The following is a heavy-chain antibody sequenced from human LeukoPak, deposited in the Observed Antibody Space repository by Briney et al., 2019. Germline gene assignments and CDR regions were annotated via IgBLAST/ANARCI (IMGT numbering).Heavy chain of an antibody. V-gene: IGHV3-21*01. CDR1: GFTFSSYS. D-gene: IGHD3-10*02. CDR2: ISSSSSYI. J-gene: IGHJ6*04. Sequence: GGSLRLSCAASGFTFSSYSMNWVRQAPGKGLEWVSSISSSSSYIYYADSVKGRFTISRDNAKNSLCLQMNSLRAEDAAVYYCAELGITMIGGVWGKGTTVTISS. CDR3: AELGITMIGGV.